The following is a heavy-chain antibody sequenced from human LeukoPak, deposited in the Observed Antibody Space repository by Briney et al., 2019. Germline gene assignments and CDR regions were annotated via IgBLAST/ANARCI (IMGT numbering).Heavy chain of an antibody. CDR2: INHSGST. D-gene: IGHD3-10*01. CDR1: GGSFSGYY. J-gene: IGHJ5*02. Sequence: PSETLSLTCAVYGGSFSGYYWSWIRQPPGKGLEWIGEINHSGSTNYNPSLKSRVTISVDTSKNQFSLKLSSVTAADTAVYYCARRLWFGEGWFDPWGQGTLITVSS. CDR3: ARRLWFGEGWFDP. V-gene: IGHV4-34*01.